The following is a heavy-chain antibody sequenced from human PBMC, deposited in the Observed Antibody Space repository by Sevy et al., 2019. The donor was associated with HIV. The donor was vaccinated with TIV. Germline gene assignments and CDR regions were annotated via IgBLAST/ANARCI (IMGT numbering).Heavy chain of an antibody. CDR1: GFTFRSYE. V-gene: IGHV3-48*03. CDR3: ARVDANYDKGFDP. CDR2: ISSSGSII. D-gene: IGHD3-22*01. Sequence: GGSLRLSCEASGFTFRSYEMNWVRQAPGKGLEWVSYISSSGSIIYYADSVKGRFTISRDNAKKSLYMQMNSLRAEDTAVYYCARVDANYDKGFDPWGQGTLVTVSS. J-gene: IGHJ5*02.